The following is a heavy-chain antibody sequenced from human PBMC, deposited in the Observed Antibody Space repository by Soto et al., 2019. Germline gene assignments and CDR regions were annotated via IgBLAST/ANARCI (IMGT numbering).Heavy chain of an antibody. CDR3: ATVRYDRSGFDH. V-gene: IGHV4-4*02. CDR2: ISHSVIT. D-gene: IGHD3-22*01. CDR1: GDSISRSHW. Sequence: QVQLQESGPGLVRPAGALSVTCAVSGDSISRSHWWSLVRQSPGKGLEWIGEISHSVITNYNPSLKSRITLSGDKSKNQLSLKLTSVTAADTAVYYCATVRYDRSGFDHWCQGTLVSVSS. J-gene: IGHJ4*02.